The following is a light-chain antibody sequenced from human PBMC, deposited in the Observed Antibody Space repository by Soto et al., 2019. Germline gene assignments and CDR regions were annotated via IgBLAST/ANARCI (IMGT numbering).Light chain of an antibody. CDR2: GSS. Sequence: IVMTQSPATLSVSPGERAPLSCRASHNIDENLAWYQQKPGQAPRLLIFGSSNRATGIPDRFSGSGSGTDFTLSISRLEPEDFAVYYCQQYASSPLLTFGGGTKV. V-gene: IGKV3-20*01. CDR1: HNIDEN. CDR3: QQYASSPLLT. J-gene: IGKJ4*01.